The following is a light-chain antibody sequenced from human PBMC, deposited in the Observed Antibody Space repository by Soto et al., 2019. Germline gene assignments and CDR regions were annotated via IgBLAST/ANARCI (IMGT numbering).Light chain of an antibody. CDR2: GAS. Sequence: EIVLTQSPGTLSLSPGERATLSCRASQSVSSSYLAWYQQKPGQDPRLLIYGASSRATGIPDRFSGSGSGTDFNLTISRLETEEFAVYYCQQYGSSLITFGQGTRLEI. CDR3: QQYGSSLIT. V-gene: IGKV3-20*01. J-gene: IGKJ5*01. CDR1: QSVSSSY.